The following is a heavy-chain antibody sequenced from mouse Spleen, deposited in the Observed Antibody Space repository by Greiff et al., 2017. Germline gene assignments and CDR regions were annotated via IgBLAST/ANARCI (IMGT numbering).Heavy chain of an antibody. Sequence: QVTLKESGAELVKPGASVKLSCKASGYTFTSYYMYWVKQRPGQGLEWIGEINPSNGGTNFNEKFKSKATLTVDKSSSTAYMELRSLTSEDSAVYYCARRGANWDVGAWFAYWGQGTLVTVSA. CDR1: GYTFTSYY. J-gene: IGHJ3*01. CDR3: ARRGANWDVGAWFAY. CDR2: INPSNGGT. D-gene: IGHD4-1*01. V-gene: IGHV1-53*01.